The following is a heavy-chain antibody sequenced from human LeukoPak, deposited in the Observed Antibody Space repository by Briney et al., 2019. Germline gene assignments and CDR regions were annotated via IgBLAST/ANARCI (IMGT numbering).Heavy chain of an antibody. Sequence: SETLSLTCTVSGGSISSYYWSWIRQPPGKRLEWIGSIYYSGSTYYNPSLKSRVTISVDTSKNQFSLKLSSVTAADTAVYFCARRGYSTCWFDPWGRGTLVTVSS. D-gene: IGHD6-13*01. CDR2: IYYSGST. CDR3: ARRGYSTCWFDP. CDR1: GGSISSYY. V-gene: IGHV4-59*05. J-gene: IGHJ5*02.